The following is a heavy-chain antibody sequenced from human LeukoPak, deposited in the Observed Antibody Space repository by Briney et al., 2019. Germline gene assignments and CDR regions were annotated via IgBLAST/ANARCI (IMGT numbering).Heavy chain of an antibody. CDR2: FDPEDDET. CDR3: AAGTRHCSSRSCYPHFDY. Sequence: GASVKVSCKVSGYTLTELSMHWVRQAPGKGLEWMGGFDPEDDETIYAQKFQGRVTMTEDTSTDTAHMELSSLRSEDTAVYYCAAGTRHCSSRSCYPHFDYWGQGTLVTVSS. J-gene: IGHJ4*02. V-gene: IGHV1-24*01. D-gene: IGHD2-2*01. CDR1: GYTLTELS.